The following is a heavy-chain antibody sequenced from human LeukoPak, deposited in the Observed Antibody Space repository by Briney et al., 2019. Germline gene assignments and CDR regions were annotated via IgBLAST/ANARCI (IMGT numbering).Heavy chain of an antibody. V-gene: IGHV4-30-2*02. J-gene: IGHJ3*02. CDR3: AGGELGIRGPYDAFDI. D-gene: IGHD1-26*01. CDR2: IYHSGST. CDR1: GGSISSGGYS. Sequence: PSETLSLTCAVSGGSISSGGYSWSWIRQPPGKGLEWIGYIYHSGSTYYNPSLKSRVTISVDTSKNQFSLKLSSVTAADTAVYCCAGGELGIRGPYDAFDIWGQGTMVTVSS.